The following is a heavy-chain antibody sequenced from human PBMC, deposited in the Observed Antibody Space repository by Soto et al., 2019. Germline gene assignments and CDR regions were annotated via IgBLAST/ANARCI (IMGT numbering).Heavy chain of an antibody. Sequence: SETLSLTCSVSGVSISNTSYYWGWIRQPPGKGLEWVGTIYFSGSTFYNPSLKSRVTISIDTSKNQFSLRLSSVTAADTAVYYCARHGSYWGQGTLVTVSS. CDR1: GVSISNTSYY. CDR3: ARHGSY. J-gene: IGHJ4*02. CDR2: IYFSGST. V-gene: IGHV4-39*01.